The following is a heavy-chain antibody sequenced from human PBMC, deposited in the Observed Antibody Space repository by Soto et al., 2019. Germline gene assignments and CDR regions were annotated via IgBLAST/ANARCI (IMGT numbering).Heavy chain of an antibody. J-gene: IGHJ4*02. Sequence: SVKVSCKASGGTFSSYAIGWVRQAPGQGLEWMGGIIPIFGTANYAQKFQGRVTITADESTSTAYMELSSLRSEDTAVYYCASPPGYYYDSSGYLRVPYYFDYWGQGTLVTVSS. CDR1: GGTFSSYA. CDR3: ASPPGYYYDSSGYLRVPYYFDY. V-gene: IGHV1-69*13. CDR2: IIPIFGTA. D-gene: IGHD3-22*01.